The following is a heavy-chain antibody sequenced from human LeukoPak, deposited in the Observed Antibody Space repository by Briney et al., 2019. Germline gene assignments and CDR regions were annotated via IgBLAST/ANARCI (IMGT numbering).Heavy chain of an antibody. CDR3: ARDFKYYDFWSGSGYGMDV. J-gene: IGHJ6*02. CDR2: MNPNSGNT. CDR1: GYTFTSYD. D-gene: IGHD3-3*01. V-gene: IGHV1-8*01. Sequence: GASVKVSCKASGYTFTSYDINWVRQATGQGLEWMGWMNPNSGNTGYAQKFQGRVTMTRNTSISTAYMELGSLRSEDTAVYYCARDFKYYDFWSGSGYGMDVWGQGTTVTVSS.